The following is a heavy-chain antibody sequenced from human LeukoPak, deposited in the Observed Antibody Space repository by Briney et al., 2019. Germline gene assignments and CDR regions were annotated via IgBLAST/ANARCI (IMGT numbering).Heavy chain of an antibody. CDR3: ARGHRSAYSSGWYERWSWFDP. CDR2: INHSGST. V-gene: IGHV4-34*01. D-gene: IGHD6-13*01. Sequence: SETLSLTCAVYGGSFSGYYWSWIRQPPGKGLEWIGEINHSGSTNYNPSLKSRVTISVDTSKNQFSLKLSSVTAADTAVYYCARGHRSAYSSGWYERWSWFDPWGQGTLVTVSS. J-gene: IGHJ5*02. CDR1: GGSFSGYY.